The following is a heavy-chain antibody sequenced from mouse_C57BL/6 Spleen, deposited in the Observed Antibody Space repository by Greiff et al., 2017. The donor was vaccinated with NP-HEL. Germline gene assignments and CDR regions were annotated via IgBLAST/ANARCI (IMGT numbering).Heavy chain of an antibody. CDR3: ARLLGLFAY. D-gene: IGHD4-1*01. CDR1: GYTFTDYN. Sequence: VQLQQSGPELVKPGASVKISCKASGYTFTDYNMNWVKQSHGKSLEWIGDINPNNGGTSYNQKFKGKATLTVDKSSSTAYMELRSLTSEDSAVYYCARLLGLFAYWGQGTLVTVSA. V-gene: IGHV1-26*01. CDR2: INPNNGGT. J-gene: IGHJ3*01.